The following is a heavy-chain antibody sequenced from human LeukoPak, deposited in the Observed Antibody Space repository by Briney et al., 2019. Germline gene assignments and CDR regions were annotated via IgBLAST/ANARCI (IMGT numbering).Heavy chain of an antibody. Sequence: GGSLRLSCAASGFTFSDYFMTWIRQAPGKGLEWVSYISSSGSYIYYADSVKGRFTISRDNAKNSLYLQMNSLRAEDTAVYYCAREATAFIAAAGTLGFDPWGQGTLVTVSS. CDR3: AREATAFIAAAGTLGFDP. V-gene: IGHV3-11*04. J-gene: IGHJ5*02. CDR2: ISSSGSYI. D-gene: IGHD6-13*01. CDR1: GFTFSDYF.